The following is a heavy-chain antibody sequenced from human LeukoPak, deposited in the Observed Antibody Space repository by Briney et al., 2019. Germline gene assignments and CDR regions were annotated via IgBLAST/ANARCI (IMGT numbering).Heavy chain of an antibody. CDR1: GLSVSINY. V-gene: IGHV3-53*01. Sequence: GGSLRLSCAASGLSVSINYMSWVRQAPGKGLEWVSVIYSGGTTDYVDSVKGRFTISRDNSKNTLFLQMNSLRAEDTAVYYCARGSDAVTGPHSWYFDLWGRGTLVTVSS. CDR3: ARGSDAVTGPHSWYFDL. CDR2: IYSGGTT. D-gene: IGHD6-19*01. J-gene: IGHJ2*01.